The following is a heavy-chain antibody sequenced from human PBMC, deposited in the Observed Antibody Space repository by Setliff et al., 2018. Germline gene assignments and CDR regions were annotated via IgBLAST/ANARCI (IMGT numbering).Heavy chain of an antibody. D-gene: IGHD6-13*01. V-gene: IGHV3-23*01. CDR3: ASVSSSWYLDY. CDR1: GFTFSSYA. J-gene: IGHJ4*02. CDR2: ISGSAQTT. Sequence: GGSLRLSCAASGFTFSSYAITWVRQAPGKGLEWVSMISGSAQTTYYADSVKGRFTISRDTKNSLFLQMNSLRAEDTAVYYCASVSSSWYLDYWGQGTLVTVSS.